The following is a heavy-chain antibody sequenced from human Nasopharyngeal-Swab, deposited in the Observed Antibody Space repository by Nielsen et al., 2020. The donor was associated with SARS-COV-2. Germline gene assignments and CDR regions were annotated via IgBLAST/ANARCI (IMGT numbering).Heavy chain of an antibody. Sequence: GESLKISCAASGFTFDDYGMSWVRQAPGKGLEWVSGINWNGGSTGYADSVKGRFTISRDNAKNSLYLQMNSLRVEDTAVYYCARDLDCSSSDCYLDAFDIWGQGTAVTVSS. V-gene: IGHV3-20*04. CDR2: INWNGGST. D-gene: IGHD2-2*01. CDR1: GFTFDDYG. J-gene: IGHJ3*02. CDR3: ARDLDCSSSDCYLDAFDI.